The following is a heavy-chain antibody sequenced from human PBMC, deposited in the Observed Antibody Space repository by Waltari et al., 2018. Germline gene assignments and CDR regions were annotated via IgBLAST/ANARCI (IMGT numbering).Heavy chain of an antibody. CDR2: ISYDGSNK. J-gene: IGHJ4*02. V-gene: IGHV3-30-3*01. CDR3: AREATTVTTLFGY. Sequence: VQLLESGGGLVQPGGSLRLSCAASGFTFSSYAMHWVRQAPGKGREWVAVISYDGSNKYYADSVKGRFTISRDNSKNTLYLQMNSLRAEDTAVYYCAREATTVTTLFGYWGQGTLVTVSS. CDR1: GFTFSSYA. D-gene: IGHD4-17*01.